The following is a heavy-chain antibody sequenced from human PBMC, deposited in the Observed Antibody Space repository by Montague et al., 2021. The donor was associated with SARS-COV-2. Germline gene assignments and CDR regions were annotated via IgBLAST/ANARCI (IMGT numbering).Heavy chain of an antibody. CDR1: GGFISSSSYY. CDR2: IYYSGST. J-gene: IGHJ3*02. CDR3: ARFPTSYYYDSKAAPATPTAFDI. Sequence: SETLSLTCTVSGGFISSSSYYWGWIRQPPGKGLEWIGSIYYSGSTYYNPSLKSRVTISVDTSKNQFSLKLSSVTAADTAVYYCARFPTSYYYDSKAAPATPTAFDIWGQGTMVTVSS. D-gene: IGHD3-22*01. V-gene: IGHV4-39*01.